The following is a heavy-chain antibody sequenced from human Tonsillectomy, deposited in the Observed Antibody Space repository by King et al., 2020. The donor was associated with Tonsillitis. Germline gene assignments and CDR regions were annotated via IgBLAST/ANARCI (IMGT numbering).Heavy chain of an antibody. V-gene: IGHV3-30*04. CDR3: ARLGIRRDGVNYFDY. J-gene: IGHJ4*02. CDR2: ISYDGSNK. D-gene: IGHD2-8*01. Sequence: VQLVESGGGVVQPGRSLRLSCAASGFTFSSYAMHWVRQAPGKGLEWVAVISYDGSNKYYADSVKGRFTISRDNSKNTLYLQMNSLRAEDTAVYYCARLGIRRDGVNYFDYLGQGTLVTVSS. CDR1: GFTFSSYA.